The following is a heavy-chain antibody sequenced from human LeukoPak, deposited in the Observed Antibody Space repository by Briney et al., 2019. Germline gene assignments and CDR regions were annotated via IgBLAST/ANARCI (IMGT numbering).Heavy chain of an antibody. CDR1: GYTLTELS. Sequence: GASVKVSCKVSGYTLTELSMHWVRQAPGKGLEWMGGFDPEDGETIYAQKFQGRVTMTEDTSTDTAYMELSSLRSEDTAVYYCATDLAVAGSIDAFDIWGQGTMVTVSS. D-gene: IGHD6-19*01. CDR3: ATDLAVAGSIDAFDI. CDR2: FDPEDGET. V-gene: IGHV1-24*01. J-gene: IGHJ3*02.